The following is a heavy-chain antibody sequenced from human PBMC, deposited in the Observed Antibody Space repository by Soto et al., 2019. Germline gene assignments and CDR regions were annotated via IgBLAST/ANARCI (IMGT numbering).Heavy chain of an antibody. CDR1: GGSIGGYY. CDR3: ARDLWGYCGTDCYPLDV. V-gene: IGHV4-59*01. CDR2: MYNTGST. D-gene: IGHD2-21*02. J-gene: IGHJ6*02. Sequence: SETLSLTCTVSGGSIGGYYWSWILQPPGKGLEWIGYMYNTGSTVYNPSFKSRVTISVDTSKNQFSLKLNSVTAADTAVYYCARDLWGYCGTDCYPLDVWGQGTTVTVS.